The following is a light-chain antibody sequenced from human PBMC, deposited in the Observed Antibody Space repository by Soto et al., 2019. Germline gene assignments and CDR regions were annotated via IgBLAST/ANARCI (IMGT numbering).Light chain of an antibody. V-gene: IGLV2-14*01. J-gene: IGLJ3*02. Sequence: QSALTQPASVSGCPGQSIAISCTGTSSDVSVYNYVSWYQQHPVKAPKLIIYEVSNRPSGVSSRFSGSKSGNTASLTISGLQAEDEADYYCSSFTTSSTWVFGGGTKLTVL. CDR3: SSFTTSSTWV. CDR2: EVS. CDR1: SSDVSVYNY.